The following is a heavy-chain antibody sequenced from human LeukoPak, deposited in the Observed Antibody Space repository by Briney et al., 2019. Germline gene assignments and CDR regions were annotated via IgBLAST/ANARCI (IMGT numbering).Heavy chain of an antibody. J-gene: IGHJ4*02. CDR3: ARSPITYYYDSSGYYQGYFDY. Sequence: ASVKVSCTASGGTFSSYAISWVRQAPGQGLEWMGGIIPIFGTANYAQKFQGRVTITADESTSTAYMELSSLRSEDTAVYYCARSPITYYYDSSGYYQGYFDYWGQGTLVTVSS. CDR2: IIPIFGTA. D-gene: IGHD3-22*01. CDR1: GGTFSSYA. V-gene: IGHV1-69*13.